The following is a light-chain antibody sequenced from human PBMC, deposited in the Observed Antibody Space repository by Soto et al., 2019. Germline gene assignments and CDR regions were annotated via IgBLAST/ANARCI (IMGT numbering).Light chain of an antibody. J-gene: IGKJ1*01. CDR1: QSVSSY. V-gene: IGKV3-11*01. CDR3: QQRSNWPWT. Sequence: EIVLTQSPATLSLSPGERATLSCRASQSVSSYLAWYQRKPGQAPRLFIYDASNRATGIPVRFGGSGSGTDFTLTFSSLEPEDFAIYYGQQRSNWPWTFGQGTKVEI. CDR2: DAS.